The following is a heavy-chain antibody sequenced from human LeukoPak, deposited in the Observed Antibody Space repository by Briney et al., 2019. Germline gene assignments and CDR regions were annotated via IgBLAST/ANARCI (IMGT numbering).Heavy chain of an antibody. J-gene: IGHJ4*02. CDR2: IYHSGST. Sequence: SETLSLTCTVSGYSISSGYYWGWIRQPPGKGLEWIGSIYHSGSTNYNPSLKSRVTISVDTSKNQFSLKLSSVTAADTAVYYCARASYDSSGYLDYWGQGTLVTVSS. D-gene: IGHD3-22*01. CDR3: ARASYDSSGYLDY. V-gene: IGHV4-38-2*02. CDR1: GYSISSGYY.